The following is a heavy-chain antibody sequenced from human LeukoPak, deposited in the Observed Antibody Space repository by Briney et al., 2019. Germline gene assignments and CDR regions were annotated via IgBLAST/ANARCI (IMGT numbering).Heavy chain of an antibody. J-gene: IGHJ3*02. CDR2: IYTSGST. CDR3: ARRLPVAGTDDAFDI. V-gene: IGHV4-4*07. D-gene: IGHD6-19*01. Sequence: KSSETLSLTCTVSGGSISSYYWSWLRQPAGKGLEWVGRIYTSGSTNYNPSLKSRVTMSVDTSKNQFSLKLSSVTAADTAVYYCARRLPVAGTDDAFDIWGQGTMVTVSS. CDR1: GGSISSYY.